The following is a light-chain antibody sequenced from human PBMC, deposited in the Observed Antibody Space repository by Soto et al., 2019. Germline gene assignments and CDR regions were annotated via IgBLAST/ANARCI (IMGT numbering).Light chain of an antibody. CDR1: QSVSTRY. CDR2: GAS. V-gene: IGKV3-20*01. CDR3: HQFGSSPPAFT. Sequence: ESMLTQSPGTLSLSPGERATLSCRASQSVSTRYLAWYLQKPGQAPRLLIYGASIRATGIPDRFSGSGSGTDFTLTISRLEPEDFAVYYCHQFGSSPPAFTSGQGTKLEI. J-gene: IGKJ2*01.